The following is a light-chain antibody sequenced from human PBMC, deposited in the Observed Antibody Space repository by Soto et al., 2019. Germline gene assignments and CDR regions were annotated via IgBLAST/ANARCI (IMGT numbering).Light chain of an antibody. CDR3: QQYGSSPFT. V-gene: IGKV3-20*01. Sequence: EIVMTQSPATLSVSPGERATLSCRASQSVNSNLAWYQQKPGQAPRLVIFDASNRATGVPDRFTGSGSGTDFTLTISGLEPDDFAVYYCQQYGSSPFTFGGGTKVDIK. CDR1: QSVNSN. J-gene: IGKJ4*01. CDR2: DAS.